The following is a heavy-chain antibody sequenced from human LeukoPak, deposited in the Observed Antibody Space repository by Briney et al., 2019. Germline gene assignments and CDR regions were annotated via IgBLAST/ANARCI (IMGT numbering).Heavy chain of an antibody. CDR2: IYYSGST. V-gene: IGHV4-61*01. CDR3: ARNLPTSGPLGQRRTDIYYFDY. CDR1: GGSVRSGSYY. Sequence: PSETLSLTCAVSGGSVRSGSYYWSWIRQPPGKGLEWIAYIYYSGSTDYNPSLKSRVTISVDASKNQFSLKLSSVTAADTAVYYCARNLPTSGPLGQRRTDIYYFDYWGQGTLVTVSS. D-gene: IGHD7-27*01. J-gene: IGHJ4*02.